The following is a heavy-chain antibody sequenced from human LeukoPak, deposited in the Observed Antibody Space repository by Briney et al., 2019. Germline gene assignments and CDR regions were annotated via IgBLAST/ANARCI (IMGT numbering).Heavy chain of an antibody. V-gene: IGHV1-69*04. J-gene: IGHJ4*02. CDR2: IIPILGIA. Sequence: SVKVSCKASGGTFSSYTISWVRQAPGQGLGWTGRIIPILGIANYAQKFQGRVTITADKSTSTAYMELSSLRSEDTAVYYCARESPSSSWTFDYWGQGTLVTVSS. D-gene: IGHD6-13*01. CDR1: GGTFSSYT. CDR3: ARESPSSSWTFDY.